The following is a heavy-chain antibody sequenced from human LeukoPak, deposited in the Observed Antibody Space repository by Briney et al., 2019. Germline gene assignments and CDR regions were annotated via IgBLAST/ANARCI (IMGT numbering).Heavy chain of an antibody. J-gene: IGHJ4*02. CDR2: IYHSGST. V-gene: IGHV4-4*02. CDR3: AGRTSDFSSDY. D-gene: IGHD3-3*01. CDR1: GDSISSSNW. Sequence: SETLSLTCAVSGDSISSSNWWSWVRQPPGKGLEWIGEIYHSGSTNYNPSLKSRVTISIDKSKNQFFLKLSSVTAADTAVYYCAGRTSDFSSDYWGQGTPVTVSS.